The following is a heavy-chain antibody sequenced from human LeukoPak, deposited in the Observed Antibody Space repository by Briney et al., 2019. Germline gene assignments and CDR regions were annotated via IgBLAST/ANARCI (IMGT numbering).Heavy chain of an antibody. V-gene: IGHV1-2*02. D-gene: IGHD6-19*01. CDR1: GYTFTGYY. CDR3: ASDTYSSGWYDPGFDP. J-gene: IGHJ5*01. Sequence: GASVKVSCKASGYTFTGYYMHWVRQAPGQGLEWMGWINPNSGGTNYAQKFQGRVTMTRDTSISTAYMELSRPRSDDTAVYYCASDTYSSGWYDPGFDPWGQGTLVTVSS. CDR2: INPNSGGT.